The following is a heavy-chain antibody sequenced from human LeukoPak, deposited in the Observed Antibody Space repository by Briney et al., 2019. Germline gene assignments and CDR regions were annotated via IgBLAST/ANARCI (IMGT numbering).Heavy chain of an antibody. CDR2: MNPNSGNT. CDR1: GYTFTSYD. Sequence: ASVKVSCKASGYTFTSYDINWVRQATGQGLEWMVWMNPNSGNTGYAQKFQGRVTITRNTSISTAYMELSSLRSEDTAVYYCARGVLLWLGELLGFDLWGRGTLVTVSS. CDR3: ARGVLLWLGELLGFDL. D-gene: IGHD3-10*01. V-gene: IGHV1-8*03. J-gene: IGHJ2*01.